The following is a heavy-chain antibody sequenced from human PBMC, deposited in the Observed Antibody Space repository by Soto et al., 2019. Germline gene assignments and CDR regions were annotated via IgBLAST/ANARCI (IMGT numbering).Heavy chain of an antibody. J-gene: IGHJ3*02. Sequence: LRLSCTASGFTFGDYAMSWVRQAPGKGLEWVGFIRSKAYGGTTEYAASVKGRFTISRDDSKSIAYLQMNSLKTEDTAVYYCTSVSVVVPAGDAFDIWGQGTMVTVSS. D-gene: IGHD2-2*01. CDR1: GFTFGDYA. CDR2: IRSKAYGGTT. CDR3: TSVSVVVPAGDAFDI. V-gene: IGHV3-49*04.